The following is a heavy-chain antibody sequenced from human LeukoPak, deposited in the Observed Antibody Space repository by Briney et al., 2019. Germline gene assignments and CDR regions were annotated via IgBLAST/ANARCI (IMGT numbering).Heavy chain of an antibody. D-gene: IGHD2-2*02. V-gene: IGHV1-69*04. CDR1: GGTFSSYA. J-gene: IGHJ6*02. CDR2: IIPIFGIA. CDR3: ARDRDCSSTSCYTRYIQEGADYYYYGMDV. Sequence: SVKVSRKASGGTFSSYAISWVRQAPGQGLEWMGRIIPIFGIANYAQKFQGRVTITADKSTSTAYMELSSLRSEDTAVYYCARDRDCSSTSCYTRYIQEGADYYYYGMDVWGQGTTVTVSS.